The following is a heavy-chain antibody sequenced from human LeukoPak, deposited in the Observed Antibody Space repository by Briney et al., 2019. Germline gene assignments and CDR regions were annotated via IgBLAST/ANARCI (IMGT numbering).Heavy chain of an antibody. J-gene: IGHJ4*02. CDR1: GFNFRDSA. Sequence: GGSLRLSCAASGFNFRDSAMHWVRQPPGKGLEGVAVTSYDGTNKYYADSVKGRFTISRDNSKNTLYLQMNRLTLEDTAVYYCAADYGDYLSPSDWGQGTLVTVSS. CDR3: AADYGDYLSPSD. D-gene: IGHD4-17*01. CDR2: TSYDGTNK. V-gene: IGHV3-30*04.